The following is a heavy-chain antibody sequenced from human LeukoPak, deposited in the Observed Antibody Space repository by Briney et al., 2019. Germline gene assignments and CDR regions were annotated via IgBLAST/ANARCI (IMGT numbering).Heavy chain of an antibody. Sequence: PSETLSLTCTVSGGSITNYYWGWTRQLPGKGLEWIGYIHASGRTGYNPSLKSRVSMSVDTSKNQFSLGLSSVTAADTAIYYCARYTRYGDYNPYDIWGQGTMVTVSS. J-gene: IGHJ3*02. V-gene: IGHV4-4*09. CDR1: GGSITNYY. CDR3: ARYTRYGDYNPYDI. CDR2: IHASGRT. D-gene: IGHD4-17*01.